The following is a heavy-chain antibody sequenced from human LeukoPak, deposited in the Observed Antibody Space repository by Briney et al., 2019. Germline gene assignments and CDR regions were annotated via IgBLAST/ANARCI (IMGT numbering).Heavy chain of an antibody. D-gene: IGHD3-22*01. CDR1: GFTFDDYG. CDR3: ARDQGYYDSSGYYYGNAFDI. J-gene: IGHJ3*02. V-gene: IGHV3-20*01. Sequence: PGGSLRLSCAASGFTFDDYGMSWVRQAPGKGLEWVSGINWNGGSTGYADSVKGRFTISRDNAKNSLYLQMNSLRAEDTALYHCARDQGYYDSSGYYYGNAFDIWGQGTMVTVSS. CDR2: INWNGGST.